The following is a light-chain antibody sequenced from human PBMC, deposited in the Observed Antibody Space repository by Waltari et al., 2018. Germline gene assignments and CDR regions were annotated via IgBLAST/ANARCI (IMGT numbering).Light chain of an antibody. J-gene: IGLJ1*01. CDR3: SAYSGTTNPYV. CDR2: EVT. V-gene: IGLV2-8*01. CDR1: TSDIGVSDY. Sequence: QSALTQPPSASGPLGQSAPISCTGPTSDIGVSDYFSWYQQNQGNAPTVIIYEVTKRPSWVPDRFAGTKAGTTASLTVSGLQAGDEADYYCSAYSGTTNPYVFGTGTTVIVL.